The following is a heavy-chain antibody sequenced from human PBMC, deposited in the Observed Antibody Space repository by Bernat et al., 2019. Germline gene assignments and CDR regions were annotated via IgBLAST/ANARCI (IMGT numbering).Heavy chain of an antibody. J-gene: IGHJ3*02. CDR2: IYTSGST. CDR3: ARDRAMYYYDSSGYSNDAFDI. D-gene: IGHD3-22*01. V-gene: IGHV4-38-2*02. CDR1: GYSISSGYY. Sequence: QVQLQESGPGLVKPSETLSLTCAVSGYSISSGYYWGWIRQPPGKGLEWIGRIYTSGSTNYNPSLKSRVTISVDTSKNQFSLKLSSVTAADTAVYYCARDRAMYYYDSSGYSNDAFDIWGQGTMVTVPS.